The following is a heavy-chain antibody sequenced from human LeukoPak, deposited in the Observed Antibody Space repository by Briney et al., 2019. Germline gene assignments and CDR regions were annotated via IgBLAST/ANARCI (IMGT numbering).Heavy chain of an antibody. CDR1: GYTFTIYG. CDR3: ARARLGDGYFDY. CDR2: ISAYNGNT. V-gene: IGHV1-18*04. D-gene: IGHD3-10*01. Sequence: ASVTVSFTASGYTFTIYGISWVRQAPGQGLEWMGWISAYNGNTNYAQKLQGRVTMTKDTSTSTAYMELRSLRSDDTAVYYCARARLGDGYFDYWGQGTLVTVSS. J-gene: IGHJ4*02.